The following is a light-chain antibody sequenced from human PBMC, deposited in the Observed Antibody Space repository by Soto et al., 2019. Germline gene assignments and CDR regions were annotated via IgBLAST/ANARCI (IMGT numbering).Light chain of an antibody. CDR1: QSISSW. CDR3: QQYNSYWT. J-gene: IGKJ1*01. Sequence: DIQMTQSPSTLSTSVGDRVTITCRASQSISSWLAWYQQKPGKAPKLLIYDASSLESGVPSRFSGSGFGTEFTLTTSSLQPDDFATYYCQQYNSYWTVGQGTKVDSK. CDR2: DAS. V-gene: IGKV1-5*01.